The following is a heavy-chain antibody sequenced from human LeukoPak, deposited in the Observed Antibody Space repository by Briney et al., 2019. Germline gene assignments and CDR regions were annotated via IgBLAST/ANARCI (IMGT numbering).Heavy chain of an antibody. CDR1: GFTFSDYY. CDR3: AGDMVGATGAFDP. J-gene: IGHJ5*02. CDR2: ISTSSTYT. Sequence: GGSLRLSCAASGFTFSDYYMSWIRQAPGQGLEWVSCISTSSTYTYYADSVKGRFTISRDNAKNSLYLQMNSLRVEDTAVYYCAGDMVGATGAFDPWGQGTLVTVPS. V-gene: IGHV3-11*06. D-gene: IGHD1-26*01.